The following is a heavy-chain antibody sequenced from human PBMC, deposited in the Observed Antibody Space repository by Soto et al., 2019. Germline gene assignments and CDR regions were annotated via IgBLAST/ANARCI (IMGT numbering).Heavy chain of an antibody. CDR3: STGRVYFGSEY. Sequence: QVQLQESGPGLVKLLETLSLTCTVPAGSITSYYWSWVRQPPGKGLEWIGYIYYNGNMNYNPSLRSRLIISFDPAKNKFSLRLSSVTAADTAVYYCSTGRVYFGSEYWCQGTLVTVSS. D-gene: IGHD3-10*01. V-gene: IGHV4-59*01. CDR1: AGSITSYY. CDR2: IYYNGNM. J-gene: IGHJ4*02.